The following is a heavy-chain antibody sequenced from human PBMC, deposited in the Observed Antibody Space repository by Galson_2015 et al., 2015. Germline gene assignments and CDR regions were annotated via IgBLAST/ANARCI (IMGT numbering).Heavy chain of an antibody. D-gene: IGHD3-10*01. Sequence: SVKVSCKASGYTFTDYYIHWVRQAPGQGLEWMGWINPNSGGTNYAQKFQGRVTMTSDTSISTAYMELSRLRSDDTAVYYCATGNHLSGNDYWGHATLVTVSS. CDR3: ATGNHLSGNDY. V-gene: IGHV1-2*02. J-gene: IGHJ4*01. CDR2: INPNSGGT. CDR1: GYTFTDYY.